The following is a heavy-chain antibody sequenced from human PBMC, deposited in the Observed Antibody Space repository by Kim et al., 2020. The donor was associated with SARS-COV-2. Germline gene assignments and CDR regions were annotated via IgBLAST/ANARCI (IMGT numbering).Heavy chain of an antibody. CDR2: IDPSDSYT. CDR3: ARLPLRPHDSSGYNDY. V-gene: IGHV5-10-1*01. J-gene: IGHJ4*02. D-gene: IGHD3-22*01. Sequence: GESLKISCKGSGYSFTSYWISWVRQMPGKGLEWMGRIDPSDSYTNYSPSFQGHVTISADKSISTAYLQWSSLKASDTAMYYCARLPLRPHDSSGYNDYWGQGTLVTVSS. CDR1: GYSFTSYW.